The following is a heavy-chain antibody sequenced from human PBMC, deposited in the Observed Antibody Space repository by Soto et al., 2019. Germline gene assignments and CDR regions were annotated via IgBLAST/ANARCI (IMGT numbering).Heavy chain of an antibody. V-gene: IGHV4-59*01. D-gene: IGHD3-22*01. CDR3: ARGGYYDGLDY. J-gene: IGHJ4*02. CDR1: GGSISGYY. Sequence: SETLCLTCRVSGGSISGYYWSWIRQPPGKGLEWIGYISYSGSTNYNPSLKSRVTISVDTSKNQFSLKLSSVTAADTAVYYCARGGYYDGLDYWGQGTLVTVSS. CDR2: ISYSGST.